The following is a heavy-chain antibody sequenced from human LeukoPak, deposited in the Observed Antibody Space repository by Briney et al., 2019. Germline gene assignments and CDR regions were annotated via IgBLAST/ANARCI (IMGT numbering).Heavy chain of an antibody. CDR3: GRGRGNSGSFDVFDI. V-gene: IGHV3-21*01. Sequence: GGSLRLSCAASGFTFSSYSMNWVRQAPGKGLEWVSSISTSSIYIYYADSVKGRFTISRDNAKNSLYLQMSSLRAEDTAVYYCGRGRGNSGSFDVFDIWGQGTMVTVSS. CDR1: GFTFSSYS. D-gene: IGHD1-26*01. J-gene: IGHJ3*02. CDR2: ISTSSIYI.